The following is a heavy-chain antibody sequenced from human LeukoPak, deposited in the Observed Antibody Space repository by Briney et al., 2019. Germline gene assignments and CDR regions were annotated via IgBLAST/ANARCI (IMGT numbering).Heavy chain of an antibody. CDR3: ARSGALDYGDYKD. D-gene: IGHD4-17*01. Sequence: SETLSLTCAVSGGSISSSNWWSWARQPPGKGLEGIGEIYHSGSTNYNPSLKSRLTISVDRPKNHFSLKLSSVTAADTAVYYCARSGALDYGDYKDWGQGTLVTVSS. CDR2: IYHSGST. V-gene: IGHV4-4*02. CDR1: GGSISSSNW. J-gene: IGHJ4*02.